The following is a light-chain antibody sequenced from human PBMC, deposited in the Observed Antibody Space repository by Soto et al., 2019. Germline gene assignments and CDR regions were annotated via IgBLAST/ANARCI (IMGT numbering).Light chain of an antibody. CDR2: AAN. CDR3: QRANSFPRT. V-gene: IGKV1D-12*01. CDR1: QDISRW. Sequence: DIQMTQSPSSVSASVGDRVTITCRASQDISRWLAWYQQKPGKAPKLLISAANTLHSGVPSRFSGSGSGTDFTLTISSLQPEEFATYYCQRANSFPRTFGQGTNLEIK. J-gene: IGKJ2*01.